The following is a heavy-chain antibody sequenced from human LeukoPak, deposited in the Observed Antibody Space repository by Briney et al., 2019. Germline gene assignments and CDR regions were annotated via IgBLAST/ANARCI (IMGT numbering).Heavy chain of an antibody. CDR2: ISGSGGST. D-gene: IGHD2-2*01. V-gene: IGHV3-23*01. Sequence: GGSLRLSCAASGFTFSSYAMSWVRQAPGKGLEWVSTISGSGGSTYYADSVKGRFTISRDNSKNTLYLQMNSLRAEDTAVYYCAKDVTVVPAAHFDYWGQGTLVTVSS. CDR3: AKDVTVVPAAHFDY. J-gene: IGHJ4*02. CDR1: GFTFSSYA.